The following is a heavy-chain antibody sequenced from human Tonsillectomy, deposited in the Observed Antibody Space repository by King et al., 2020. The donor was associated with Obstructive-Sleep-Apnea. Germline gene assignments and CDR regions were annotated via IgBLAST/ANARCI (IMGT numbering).Heavy chain of an antibody. CDR1: GFSFSSYG. V-gene: IGHV3-21*01. CDR2: ISSSSTYI. J-gene: IGHJ4*02. D-gene: IGHD3-16*02. CDR3: TKFLGGMVFDY. Sequence: VQLVESGGGLVKPGGSLRLSCAASGFSFSSYGMNWVRQAPGKGLDLVSSISSSSTYIYYADSVRGRFTISRDNAQNSLYLQVNSLRAEDTAIYYCTKFLGGMVFDYWGQGTLVTVSS.